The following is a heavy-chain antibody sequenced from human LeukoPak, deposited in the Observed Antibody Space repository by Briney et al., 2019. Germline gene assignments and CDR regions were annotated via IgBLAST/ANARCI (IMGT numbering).Heavy chain of an antibody. Sequence: PGGSLRLSCTASGFTFRRCWMSCVRQAPGKGLEWVANIKQDGSEKYYVDSVKGRFTISRDNAEHSLYLQTYILRSEDTAVYYCVRSKYWGQGTLVTVSS. CDR3: VRSKY. CDR2: IKQDGSEK. J-gene: IGHJ4*02. V-gene: IGHV3-7*01. CDR1: GFTFRRCW. D-gene: IGHD4-11*01.